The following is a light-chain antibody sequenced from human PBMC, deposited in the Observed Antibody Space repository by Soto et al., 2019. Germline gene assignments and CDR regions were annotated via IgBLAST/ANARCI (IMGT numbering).Light chain of an antibody. CDR2: ENY. CDR3: GAWDSSLTAVV. V-gene: IGLV1-51*02. Sequence: QSVLTQPPSVSAAPGQKVTISCSGSSSNIGNNYVSWYQHLPGTAPKLLIHENYKRPSGIPDRISGSKSGTSATLGITGLQTGDEADYYCGAWDSSLTAVVFGGGTKVPS. J-gene: IGLJ2*01. CDR1: SSNIGNNY.